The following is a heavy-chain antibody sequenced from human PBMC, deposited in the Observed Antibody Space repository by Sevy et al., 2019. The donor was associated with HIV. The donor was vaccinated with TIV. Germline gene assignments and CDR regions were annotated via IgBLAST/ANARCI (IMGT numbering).Heavy chain of an antibody. CDR3: AKDFTGYNGMDV. J-gene: IGHJ6*02. D-gene: IGHD3-9*01. Sequence: GGSLRLSCVVSGISFTTSGMHWVRQAPVKGLEWVAVISYHGRDKFYAESVKGRSTISRDNSKNMLYLQINSLRAEDTAVYYCAKDFTGYNGMDVWGQGTMVTVSS. V-gene: IGHV3-30*18. CDR2: ISYHGRDK. CDR1: GISFTTSG.